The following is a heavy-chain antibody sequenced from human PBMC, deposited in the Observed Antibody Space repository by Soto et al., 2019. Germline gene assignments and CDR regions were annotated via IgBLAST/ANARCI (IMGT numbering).Heavy chain of an antibody. CDR3: ARDLYDILTGANPYYFAY. D-gene: IGHD3-9*01. V-gene: IGHV3-21*01. Sequence: GGSLRLSCAASGFTFSSYSMNWVRQAPGKGLEWVSSISSMSSYIYYADSVKGRFTISRHNAKNPLYLQMTSLRAEDTAVYYCARDLYDILTGANPYYFAYWGQGPLVTVSS. CDR2: ISSMSSYI. CDR1: GFTFSSYS. J-gene: IGHJ4*02.